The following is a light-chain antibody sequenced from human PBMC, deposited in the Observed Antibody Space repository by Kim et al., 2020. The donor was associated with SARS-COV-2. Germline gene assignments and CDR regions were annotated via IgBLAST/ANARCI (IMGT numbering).Light chain of an antibody. CDR3: QQYSSFWS. Sequence: DIQMTQSPSTLTASVGDRVTITCRDSQSISSWLAWYQQKPGKAPNLLIYKASSLRSGVPSRFSGSGSVTEFTLTISSLQPDDFATYYCQQYSSFWSFGQGTKVDIK. CDR1: QSISSW. V-gene: IGKV1-5*03. J-gene: IGKJ1*01. CDR2: KAS.